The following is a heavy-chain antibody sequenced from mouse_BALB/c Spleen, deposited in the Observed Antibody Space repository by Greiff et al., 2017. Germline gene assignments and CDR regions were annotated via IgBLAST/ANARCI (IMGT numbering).Heavy chain of an antibody. CDR1: GFTFSSYT. CDR2: ISNGGGST. CDR3: AEGRSIPAWFAY. V-gene: IGHV5-12-2*01. Sequence: EVKLVESGGGLVLPGGSLKLSCAASGFTFSSYTMSWVRQTPEKRLEWVAYISNGGGSTYYPDTVKGRFSISSYNAKNTLYLQVSSLKSEDTAMYSCAEGRSIPAWFAYWGGGTRVTVTA. J-gene: IGHJ3*01. D-gene: IGHD1-1*01.